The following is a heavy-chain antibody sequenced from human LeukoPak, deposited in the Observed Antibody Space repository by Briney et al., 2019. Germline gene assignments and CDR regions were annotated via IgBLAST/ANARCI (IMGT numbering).Heavy chain of an antibody. V-gene: IGHV4-39*01. CDR2: IYYSGST. J-gene: IGHJ4*02. D-gene: IGHD3-10*02. Sequence: SETLSLTCSVSGGSISNNDYYWGCICQPPGKGLEWIGSIYYSGSTYCVPSLKSRVTMSVDTSKSQFSLKLSSVTAADTAVYYCARHFYPNVVFGELPREFDYWGQGTLVTVSS. CDR3: ARHFYPNVVFGELPREFDY. CDR1: GGSISNNDYY.